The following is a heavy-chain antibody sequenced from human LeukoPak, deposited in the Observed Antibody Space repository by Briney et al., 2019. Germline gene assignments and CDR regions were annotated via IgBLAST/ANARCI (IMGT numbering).Heavy chain of an antibody. CDR1: GYTCTSYA. CDR2: INTNTGNP. Sequence: ASVKVSCKASGYTCTSYAMNWVRQAPGQGLEWMGWINTNTGNPTYAQGFTGRFVFSLDTSVSTAYLQISSLKAEDTAVYYCARDLSAGGPAANALGYWGQGTLVTVSS. D-gene: IGHD2-2*01. V-gene: IGHV7-4-1*02. J-gene: IGHJ4*02. CDR3: ARDLSAGGPAANALGY.